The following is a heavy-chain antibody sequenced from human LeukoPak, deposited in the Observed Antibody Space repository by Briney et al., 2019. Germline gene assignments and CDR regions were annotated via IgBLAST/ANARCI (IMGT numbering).Heavy chain of an antibody. CDR2: ISSSGSTI. J-gene: IGHJ3*02. D-gene: IGHD4-23*01. CDR3: ARDSGRNYRGAFDI. V-gene: IGHV3-48*03. Sequence: GGSLRLSCAASGFTYSSYEMNWLRPAPGKGLEWVSYISSSGSTIYDADSVKGRFTISIDNAKNSLYLQMNSLRAEDTAVYYCARDSGRNYRGAFDIWGQGTMVTVAS. CDR1: GFTYSSYE.